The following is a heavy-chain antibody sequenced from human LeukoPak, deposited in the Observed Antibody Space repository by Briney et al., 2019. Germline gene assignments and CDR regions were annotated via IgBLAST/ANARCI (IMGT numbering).Heavy chain of an antibody. V-gene: IGHV3-74*01. CDR1: GFTFSSYW. Sequence: GGSLRLSCAASGFTFSSYWMHWVRQAPGKGLVWVSRINSDGSSRTYADSVKGRFTISRDNAKNTLSLQMNSLRTEDTAVYYCAREVCIGGSCSVFDYWGQGTLVTVSS. CDR2: INSDGSSR. CDR3: AREVCIGGSCSVFDY. D-gene: IGHD2-15*01. J-gene: IGHJ4*02.